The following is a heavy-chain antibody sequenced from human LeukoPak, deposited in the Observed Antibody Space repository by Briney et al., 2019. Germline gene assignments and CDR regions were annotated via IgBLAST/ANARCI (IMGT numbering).Heavy chain of an antibody. CDR2: VTHTGTT. Sequence: KPSETLSLTCAVYGGSFSGYYWSWVRQPPGKGLEWIGEVTHTGTTNYNPSLKSRVTISVDTSKNQFSLKLSSVTAADTAVYYCARGRSGGYSYGGRGRFDYWGQGTLVTVSS. D-gene: IGHD5-18*01. CDR3: ARGRSGGYSYGGRGRFDY. J-gene: IGHJ4*02. CDR1: GGSFSGYY. V-gene: IGHV4-34*01.